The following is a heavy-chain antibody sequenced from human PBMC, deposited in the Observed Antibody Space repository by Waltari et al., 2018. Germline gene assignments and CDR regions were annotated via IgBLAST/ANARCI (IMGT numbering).Heavy chain of an antibody. D-gene: IGHD6-19*01. V-gene: IGHV3-21*02. J-gene: IGHJ6*02. CDR1: GFQFCPYA. Sequence: EVQLVESGGGLVKPGGSLRLSCVPSGFQFCPYALNWVRQAPGKGLEWVSSIGSSSSFMDYADSVRGRFTVSRDNAKNTLYLQMDTLRAEDTAVYYCAREGAEQWVVEDYGMDVWGQGTTVTVSS. CDR2: IGSSSSFM. CDR3: AREGAEQWVVEDYGMDV.